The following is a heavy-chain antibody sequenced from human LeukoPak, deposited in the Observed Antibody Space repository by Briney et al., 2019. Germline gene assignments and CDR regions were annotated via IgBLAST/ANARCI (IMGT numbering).Heavy chain of an antibody. J-gene: IGHJ5*02. V-gene: IGHV4-39*01. CDR3: ARGCSSTSCYVFSGFDP. CDR1: GGSISSSSYY. Sequence: PSETLSLTCTVSGGSISSSSYYWGWIRQPPGKGLEWIGSIYYSGSTYYNPSLKSRVTISVDTSKNQFSLKLSSVTAADTAVYYCARGCSSTSCYVFSGFDPWGQGTLVTVSS. D-gene: IGHD2-2*01. CDR2: IYYSGST.